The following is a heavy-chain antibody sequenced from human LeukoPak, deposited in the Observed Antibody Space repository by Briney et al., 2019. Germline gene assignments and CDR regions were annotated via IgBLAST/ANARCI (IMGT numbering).Heavy chain of an antibody. CDR1: GGTFANYA. CDR3: AKGHDDFRQFDF. CDR2: IIPIFGTG. D-gene: IGHD3-3*01. V-gene: IGHV1-69*13. Sequence: GASVKVSCKASGGTFANYAISWVRKAPGQRLEWMGGIIPIFGTGHSAQKFQGRVTITADESTRTTHMELRSLRSDDTAVYYCAKGHDDFRQFDFWGQGTLVTVSS. J-gene: IGHJ4*02.